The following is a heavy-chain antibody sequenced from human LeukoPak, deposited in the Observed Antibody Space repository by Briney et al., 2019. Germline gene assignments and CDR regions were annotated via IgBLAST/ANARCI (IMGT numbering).Heavy chain of an antibody. CDR2: ISNDGSST. J-gene: IGHJ4*02. V-gene: IGHV3-74*01. CDR3: ATGHPGNFDY. CDR1: GFTFSSYW. Sequence: GGSLRLSCAASGFTFSSYWMHWVRQVPGKGLLWVARISNDGSSTRYADSVKGRFTISRDNAKNTLYLQMNSLRVEDAGVYYYATGHPGNFDYWGQGTLVTVSS.